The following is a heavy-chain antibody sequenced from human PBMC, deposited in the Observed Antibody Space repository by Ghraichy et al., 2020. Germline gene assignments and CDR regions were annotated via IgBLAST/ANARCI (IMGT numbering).Heavy chain of an antibody. J-gene: IGHJ4*02. Sequence: GESLNISCAASGFTFSSYSLNWVRQAPGQGLEWLSFISGNSGAINYADSVKGRFSISRDNARNSLYLQMNSLRDEDTAVYYCARDRGGSYTEIDYWGQGTLVTVSS. V-gene: IGHV3-48*02. CDR3: ARDRGGSYTEIDY. CDR1: GFTFSSYS. D-gene: IGHD1-26*01. CDR2: ISGNSGAI.